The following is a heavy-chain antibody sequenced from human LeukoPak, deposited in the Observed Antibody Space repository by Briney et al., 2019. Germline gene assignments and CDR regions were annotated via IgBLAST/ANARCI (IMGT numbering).Heavy chain of an antibody. CDR2: IYYSGST. J-gene: IGHJ4*02. Sequence: PSETLSLTCTVSGGSISSSSYYWGWIRQPPGKGPEWIGSIYYSGSTYYNPSLKSRVTISVDTSKNQFSLKLSSVTAADTAVYYCARRGSGWYYFDYWGQGTLVTVSS. D-gene: IGHD6-19*01. CDR1: GGSISSSSYY. V-gene: IGHV4-39*01. CDR3: ARRGSGWYYFDY.